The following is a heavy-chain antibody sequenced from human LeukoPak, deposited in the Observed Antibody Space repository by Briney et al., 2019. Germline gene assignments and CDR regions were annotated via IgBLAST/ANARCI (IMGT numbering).Heavy chain of an antibody. CDR2: IYYSGST. CDR1: GGSISSGDYY. D-gene: IGHD5-12*01. CDR3: ARESYSGYDLAPGEPCWFDP. Sequence: SQTLSLTCTVSGGSISSGDYYWSWIRQPPGKGLEWIGYIYYSGSTYYNPSLKSRVTISVDTSKNQFSLKLSSVTAADTAVYYCARESYSGYDLAPGEPCWFDPWGQGTLVTVSS. V-gene: IGHV4-30-4*08. J-gene: IGHJ5*02.